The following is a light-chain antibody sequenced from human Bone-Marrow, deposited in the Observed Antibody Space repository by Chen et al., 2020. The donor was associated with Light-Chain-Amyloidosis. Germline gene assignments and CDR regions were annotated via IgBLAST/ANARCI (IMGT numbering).Light chain of an antibody. J-gene: IGLJ2*01. CDR1: DLPTKY. CDR2: RDT. Sequence: SYELTQPPSVSVSPGQTARITCSGDDLPTKYAYWYQQKPGQAPVLVIHRDTERPSGISERFSGSSSGTTATLTISGGQAEDEADYHCQSADSSGTDEVIFGGGTTLTVL. CDR3: QSADSSGTDEVI. V-gene: IGLV3-25*03.